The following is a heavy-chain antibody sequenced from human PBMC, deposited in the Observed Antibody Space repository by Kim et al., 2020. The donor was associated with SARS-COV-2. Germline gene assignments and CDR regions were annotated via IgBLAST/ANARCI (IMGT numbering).Heavy chain of an antibody. J-gene: IGHJ4*02. CDR3: ARAPRITIFGVVMNFDY. CDR1: GYTFTSYA. V-gene: IGHV1-3*01. Sequence: ASVKVSCKASGYTFTSYAMHWVRQAPGQRLEWMGWINAGNGNTKYSQKFQGRVTITRDTSASTAYMELSSLRSEDTAVYYCARAPRITIFGVVMNFDYWGQGTLVTVSS. D-gene: IGHD3-3*01. CDR2: INAGNGNT.